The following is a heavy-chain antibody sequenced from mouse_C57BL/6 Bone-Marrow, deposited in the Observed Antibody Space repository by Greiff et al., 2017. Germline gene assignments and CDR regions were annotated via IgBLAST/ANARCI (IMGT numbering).Heavy chain of an antibody. D-gene: IGHD2-4*01. V-gene: IGHV3-8*01. Sequence: EVKLQESGPGLAKPSQTLSLTCSVTGYSITSDYWNWIRTFPGNKLEYMGYISYRGSTYYNPSLKSRISITRDTSKNQYYLQLNSVTTDDTATYYCARYDYDGFDYGGQGTTLTVSS. CDR1: GYSITSDY. J-gene: IGHJ2*01. CDR2: ISYRGST. CDR3: ARYDYDGFDY.